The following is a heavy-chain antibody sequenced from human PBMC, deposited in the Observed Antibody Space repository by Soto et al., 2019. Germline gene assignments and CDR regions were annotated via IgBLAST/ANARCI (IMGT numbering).Heavy chain of an antibody. V-gene: IGHV2-5*01. CDR3: VHRRLGPAAPQIDY. Sequence: QITLKESGPTLVKPTQTLTLTCNFSGFSLSASGEGVGWIRQPPGKALECLAFNYWNDDKRYIASLKSRLYITRATSKNQVVLTMTNMDPVDTATYSCVHRRLGPAAPQIDYWGQGTLVTVSS. CDR2: NYWNDDK. CDR1: GFSLSASGEG. J-gene: IGHJ4*02. D-gene: IGHD6-13*01.